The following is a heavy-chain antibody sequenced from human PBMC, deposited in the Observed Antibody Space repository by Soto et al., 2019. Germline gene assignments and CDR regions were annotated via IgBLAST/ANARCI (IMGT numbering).Heavy chain of an antibody. CDR3: ATDRSAYKLQLRYNWFDP. J-gene: IGHJ5*02. Sequence: EAQLVESGGGLVEPGGSLRLSCAASGFTLSTAWMHWVRQAPGRGLEWVGRIKSKTAGGTTDYAAPVRVRFSISRDDSKNMLYLDMNGLKTEDTAVYFCATDRSAYKLQLRYNWFDPWGQGTLVTVSS. V-gene: IGHV3-15*07. D-gene: IGHD1-7*01. CDR2: IKSKTAGGTT. CDR1: GFTLSTAW.